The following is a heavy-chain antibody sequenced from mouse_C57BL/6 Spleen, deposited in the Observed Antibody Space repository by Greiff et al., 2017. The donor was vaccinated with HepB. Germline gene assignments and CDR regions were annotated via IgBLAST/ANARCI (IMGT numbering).Heavy chain of an antibody. Sequence: VQLMESGAELVRPGASVTLSCKASGYTFTDYEMHWVKQTPVHGLEWIGAIDPETGGTAYNQKFKGKAILTADKSSSTAYMELRSLTSEDSAVYYCTRYVREDYYAMDYWGQGTSVTVSS. V-gene: IGHV1-15*01. CDR2: IDPETGGT. CDR3: TRYVREDYYAMDY. J-gene: IGHJ4*01. CDR1: GYTFTDYE.